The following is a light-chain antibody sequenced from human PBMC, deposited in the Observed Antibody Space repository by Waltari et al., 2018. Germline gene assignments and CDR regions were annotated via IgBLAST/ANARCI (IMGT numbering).Light chain of an antibody. CDR3: SSYIGTNNWV. CDR2: EID. CDR1: SSAVGRYHY. Sequence: QSALTQFPSASGSPGQSVTISCPGTSSAVGRYHYVSWYQHHPGKAPKLMIYEIDKRPSGVPDRFSGSMSGNTASLTVSGLQAEDEADYYCSSYIGTNNWVFGGGTKLTVL. V-gene: IGLV2-8*01. J-gene: IGLJ3*02.